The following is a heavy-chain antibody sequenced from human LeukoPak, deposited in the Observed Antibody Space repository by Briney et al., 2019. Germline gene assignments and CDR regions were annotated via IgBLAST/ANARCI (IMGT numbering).Heavy chain of an antibody. Sequence: ASVKVSCKASGYTFTSYYMHWVRQAPGQGLEWMGIINPSGGSTSYAQKFQGRVTMTRDTSTSTVYMELSSLRSEDTAVYYCARDSPYDSSGYSEYYFDYWGQGTLVTVSS. J-gene: IGHJ4*02. CDR3: ARDSPYDSSGYSEYYFDY. D-gene: IGHD3-22*01. CDR2: INPSGGST. CDR1: GYTFTSYY. V-gene: IGHV1-46*01.